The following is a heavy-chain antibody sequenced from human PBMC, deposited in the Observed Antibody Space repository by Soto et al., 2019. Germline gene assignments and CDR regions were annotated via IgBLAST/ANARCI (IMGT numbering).Heavy chain of an antibody. J-gene: IGHJ6*02. CDR1: GGSVSSGSYY. V-gene: IGHV4-61*01. Sequence: SETLSLTCTVSGGSVSSGSYYRSWIRQPPGKGLEWIGYIYYSGSTNYNPSLNSRVTIAVDTSKNQFSLKLSSVAAADTAVYYCARDLLKEQWLVPYYGMDVWGQGTTVTVSS. D-gene: IGHD6-19*01. CDR3: ARDLLKEQWLVPYYGMDV. CDR2: IYYSGST.